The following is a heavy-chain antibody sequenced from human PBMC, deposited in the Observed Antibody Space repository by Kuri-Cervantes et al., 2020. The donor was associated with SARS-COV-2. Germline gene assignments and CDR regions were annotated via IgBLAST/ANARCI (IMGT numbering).Heavy chain of an antibody. CDR2: IRSKAYGGTT. V-gene: IGHV3-49*04. CDR1: GFTFGDYA. J-gene: IGHJ4*02. CDR3: TRQEWWFDY. D-gene: IGHD2-15*01. Sequence: GGSLRLSCTASGFTFGDYAMSWVRQAPGKGLEWVGFIRSKAYGGTTEYAASVKGRFTISRDDSKSIAYLQMNSLKTEDTAVYYCTRQEWWFDYWGQGTLVTVSS.